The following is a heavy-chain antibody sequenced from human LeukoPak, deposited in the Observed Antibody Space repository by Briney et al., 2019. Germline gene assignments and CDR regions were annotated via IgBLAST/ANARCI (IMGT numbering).Heavy chain of an antibody. V-gene: IGHV3-66*01. Sequence: SGGSLRLSCAASGFTVSSNYMSWVRQAPGKGLEWVSVIYSGGSTYYADSVKGRFTISRDNSKNTLYLQMNSLRAEDAAVYYCARDPSSLYDSSGYYYYYYGMDVWGQGTTVTVSS. CDR3: ARDPSSLYDSSGYYYYYYGMDV. J-gene: IGHJ6*02. CDR1: GFTVSSNY. CDR2: IYSGGST. D-gene: IGHD3-22*01.